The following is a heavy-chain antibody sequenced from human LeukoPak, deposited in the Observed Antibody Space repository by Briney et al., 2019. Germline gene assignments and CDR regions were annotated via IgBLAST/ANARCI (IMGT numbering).Heavy chain of an antibody. CDR3: ARRLKNSNGWTFDY. CDR1: GYSFTIYW. CDR2: IYPDDSDT. V-gene: IGHV5-51*01. Sequence: MAGESLKISCKGSGYSFTIYWIGWVRQMPGKGLECMGIIYPDDSDTRYSPSFQGQVTISADRSINTAYLQWSSLKASDTAIYYCARRLKNSNGWTFDYWGQGTLVTVSS. J-gene: IGHJ4*02. D-gene: IGHD6-19*01.